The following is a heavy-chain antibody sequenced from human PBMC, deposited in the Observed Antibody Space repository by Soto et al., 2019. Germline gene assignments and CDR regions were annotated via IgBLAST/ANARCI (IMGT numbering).Heavy chain of an antibody. CDR2: INTYKGDT. J-gene: IGHJ5*01. D-gene: IGHD3-3*01. CDR3: ARDAAFWSGRNLNWFDS. CDR1: GYTFRNYA. Sequence: QVHLVQSGAEVKETGASVKVSCKASGYTFRNYAITWVRQAPGQGLEWMGWINTYKGDTNYAHKFQCRVTMTTDTSTSTAYMELRILRSDDTAIYYCARDAAFWSGRNLNWFDSWGQGTLVTVS. V-gene: IGHV1-18*04.